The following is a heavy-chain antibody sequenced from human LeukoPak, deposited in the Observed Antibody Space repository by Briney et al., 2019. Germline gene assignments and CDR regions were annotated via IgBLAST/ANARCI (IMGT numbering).Heavy chain of an antibody. J-gene: IGHJ4*02. CDR2: IYYSGST. V-gene: IGHV4-39*01. Sequence: PSETLSLTCTVSGGSISSSSYYWGWIRQPPGKGLEWIGSIYYSGSTYYNPSLKSRVTISVDTSKNQFSLKLSSVTAADTAVYYCARSSRRHEVFDYWGQGTPVTVSS. CDR1: GGSISSSSYY. CDR3: ARSSRRHEVFDY.